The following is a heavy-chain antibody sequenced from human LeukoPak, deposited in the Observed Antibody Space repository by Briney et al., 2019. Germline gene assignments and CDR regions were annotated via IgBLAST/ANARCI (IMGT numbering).Heavy chain of an antibody. D-gene: IGHD1-26*01. J-gene: IGHJ4*02. CDR3: ARQSGTYWGLDY. Sequence: ASVKVSCKASGYTFTGYYMHWVRQAPGQGLEWMGWINPNSGGTNYAQKFPGRFTMTRDTSIGTASMEFSSLTSDDTAVYYCARQSGTYWGLDYWGQGTLVTISS. CDR1: GYTFTGYY. CDR2: INPNSGGT. V-gene: IGHV1-2*02.